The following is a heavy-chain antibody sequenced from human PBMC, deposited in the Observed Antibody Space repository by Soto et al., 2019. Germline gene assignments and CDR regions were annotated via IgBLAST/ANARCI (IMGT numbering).Heavy chain of an antibody. V-gene: IGHV5-10-1*01. Sequence: GESLKISCKGSGYSFTSYWISWVRQMPGKGLEWMGRIDPSDSYTNYSPSFQGHVTISADKSISTAYLQWSSLKASDTAMYYCARLRIVVVPAARADYSGMDVWGQGTTVTVSS. CDR3: ARLRIVVVPAARADYSGMDV. CDR2: IDPSDSYT. D-gene: IGHD2-2*01. J-gene: IGHJ6*02. CDR1: GYSFTSYW.